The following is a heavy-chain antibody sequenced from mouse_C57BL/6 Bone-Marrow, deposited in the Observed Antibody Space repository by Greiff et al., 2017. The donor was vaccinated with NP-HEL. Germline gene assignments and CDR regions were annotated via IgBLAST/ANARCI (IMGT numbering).Heavy chain of an antibody. J-gene: IGHJ1*03. D-gene: IGHD1-1*01. V-gene: IGHV1-63*01. CDR3: ARRRDTTWYFDV. CDR1: GYTFTNYW. CDR2: IYPGGGYT. Sequence: LVESGAELVRPGTSVKMSCKASGYTFTNYWIGWAKQRPGHGLEWIGDIYPGGGYTNYNEKFKGKATLTADKSSSTAYMQFSSLTSEDSAIYYCARRRDTTWYFDVWGTGTTVTVSS.